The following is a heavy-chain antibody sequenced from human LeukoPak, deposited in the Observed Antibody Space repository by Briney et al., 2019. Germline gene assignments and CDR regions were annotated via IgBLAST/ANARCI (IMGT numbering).Heavy chain of an antibody. Sequence: PGGSLRLSCAASGFTFSSYWMTWVRQAPGKGLEWVANINEDGGETYSVDSVKGRFTISRDNAKNSLYLQMNSLRAEDTAVYYCARGGPTGALDIWGQGTMVTVSS. CDR1: GFTFSSYW. D-gene: IGHD3/OR15-3a*01. J-gene: IGHJ3*02. CDR2: INEDGGET. CDR3: ARGGPTGALDI. V-gene: IGHV3-7*01.